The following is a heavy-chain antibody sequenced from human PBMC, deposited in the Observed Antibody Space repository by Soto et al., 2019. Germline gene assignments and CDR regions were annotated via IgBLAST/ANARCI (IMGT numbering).Heavy chain of an antibody. J-gene: IGHJ5*02. CDR3: ARGYDILNS. Sequence: SETLSLTCTVSGGSITSGTYYWSWLRQPPGKGLEWIAYIYYRGTTNFNPSLESRVTISMDASKNQFSLKLSSVTAADTAVYYCARGYDILNSWGQGTLGTVSS. D-gene: IGHD3-9*01. V-gene: IGHV4-61*01. CDR2: IYYRGTT. CDR1: GGSITSGTYY.